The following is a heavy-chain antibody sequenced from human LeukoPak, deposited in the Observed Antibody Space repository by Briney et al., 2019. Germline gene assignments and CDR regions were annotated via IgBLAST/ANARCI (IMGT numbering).Heavy chain of an antibody. V-gene: IGHV4-59*08. CDR2: IYYSGST. CDR3: ARGYSSSWYYFEY. CDR1: GGSISSYC. D-gene: IGHD6-13*01. Sequence: SETLSLTCTVSGGSISSYCWSWLRQPPGKGLEWIGYIYYSGSTNYNPSLKSRVTISVDTSKNQFSLKLSSVTAADTAVYYCARGYSSSWYYFEYWGQGTLVTVSS. J-gene: IGHJ4*02.